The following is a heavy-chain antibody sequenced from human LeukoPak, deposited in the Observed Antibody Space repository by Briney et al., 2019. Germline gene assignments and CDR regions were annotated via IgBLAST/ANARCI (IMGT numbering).Heavy chain of an antibody. CDR1: GGSISSYY. J-gene: IGHJ4*02. D-gene: IGHD6-13*01. V-gene: IGHV4-59*01. Sequence: PSETLSLTCTVSGGSISSYYWNWIRQPPGKGLEWIGYIYYSGTTNYNPSLKSRVTISVDTSKNQFSLKLSSVTAADTAVYYCARGVYIAAAQYGYWGQGTLVTLSS. CDR3: ARGVYIAAAQYGY. CDR2: IYYSGTT.